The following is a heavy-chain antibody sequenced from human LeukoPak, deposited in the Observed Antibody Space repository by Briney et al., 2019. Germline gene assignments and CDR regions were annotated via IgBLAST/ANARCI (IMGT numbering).Heavy chain of an antibody. V-gene: IGHV3-74*01. CDR1: GFTFNDYW. D-gene: IGHD1-26*01. J-gene: IGHJ4*02. Sequence: GGSLRLSCAASGFTFNDYWMHWVRQPPGRGLVWVSRINNDGSSTNYANSVKGRSTISRDNSKNTLYLQMSSLRAEDTAVYYCARDSGSYYDYWGQGTLVTVSS. CDR3: ARDSGSYYDY. CDR2: INNDGSST.